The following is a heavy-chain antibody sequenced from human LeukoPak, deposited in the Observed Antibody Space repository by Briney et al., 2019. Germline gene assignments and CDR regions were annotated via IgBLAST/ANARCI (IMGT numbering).Heavy chain of an antibody. V-gene: IGHV3-48*03. D-gene: IGHD3-10*02. J-gene: IGHJ6*04. Sequence: GGSLRLSCAASGFTFYSYAMNWVRQAPGKGLEWVSYISSSGSTIYYADSVKGRFTISRDNAKNSLYLQMNSLRAEDTAVYYCAELGITMIGGVWGKGTTVTISS. CDR2: ISSSGSTI. CDR3: AELGITMIGGV. CDR1: GFTFYSYA.